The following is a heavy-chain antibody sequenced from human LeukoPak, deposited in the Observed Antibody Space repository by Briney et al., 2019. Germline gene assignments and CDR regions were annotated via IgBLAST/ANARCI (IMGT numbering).Heavy chain of an antibody. CDR1: GFTFSSYA. D-gene: IGHD3-3*01. CDR2: ISGSGGST. Sequence: GGSLRLSCAASGFTFSSYAMSWVRQAPGKGLEWVSAISGSGGSTYYADSAKGRFTISRDNSKNTLYLQMNSLRAGDTAVYYCAKVYSTYYDFWSGYSIDAFDIWGQGTMVTVSS. V-gene: IGHV3-23*01. CDR3: AKVYSTYYDFWSGYSIDAFDI. J-gene: IGHJ3*02.